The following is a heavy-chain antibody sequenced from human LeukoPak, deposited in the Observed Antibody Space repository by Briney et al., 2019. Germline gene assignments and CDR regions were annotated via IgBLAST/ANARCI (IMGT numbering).Heavy chain of an antibody. CDR3: ARLYCSGGSCYVDY. D-gene: IGHD2-15*01. CDR1: GGSISSGGYY. Sequence: PSQTLSLTCTVSGGSISSGGYYWSWIRQHPGKGLEWIGYIYYSGSTYYNPSLKSRVTISVDTSKNQFSLKLSSVTAADTAVYYCARLYCSGGSCYVDYWGQGTLVTVSS. J-gene: IGHJ4*02. CDR2: IYYSGST. V-gene: IGHV4-31*03.